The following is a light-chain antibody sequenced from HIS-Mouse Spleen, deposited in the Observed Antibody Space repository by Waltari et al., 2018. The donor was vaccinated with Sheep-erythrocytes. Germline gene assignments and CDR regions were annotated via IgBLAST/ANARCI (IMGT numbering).Light chain of an antibody. CDR2: EVI. V-gene: IGLV2-11*01. CDR3: CSYAGSYNHV. J-gene: IGLJ1*01. Sequence: QSALTQPRSVSGSPGQSVTISCTGTSSDVGGYNYVSWYQQQPGKAPNLMIYEVIKRPSGVPDRFSGSKSGNTASLTISGLQAEDEADYYCCSYAGSYNHVFATGTKVTVL. CDR1: SSDVGGYNY.